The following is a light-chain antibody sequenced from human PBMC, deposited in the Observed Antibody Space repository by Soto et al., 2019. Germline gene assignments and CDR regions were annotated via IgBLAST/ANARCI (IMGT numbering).Light chain of an antibody. V-gene: IGKV4-1*01. Sequence: DIVMPQSPDSLAVSLGERATINCKSSQSVLYSSNNKNYLAWYQQKPGQPPKLLIYWASTRESGVPDRFSGSGSGTEFTLTISGLQSEDFATYYCQQYNNWPVTFGGGTKVDI. J-gene: IGKJ4*01. CDR3: QQYNNWPVT. CDR2: WAS. CDR1: QSVLYSSNNKNY.